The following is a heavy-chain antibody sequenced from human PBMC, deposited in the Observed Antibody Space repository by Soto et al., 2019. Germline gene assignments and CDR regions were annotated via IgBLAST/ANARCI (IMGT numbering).Heavy chain of an antibody. Sequence: PGGSLRLSCAASGFTFSDHYMDWVRQAPGKGLEWVGRTRNKANSYTTEYTASVKGRFTISRDDSKNSLYLQMNSLKTEDTAVYYCARLGPTVTTFLDAFDIWGQGTMVTVSS. CDR2: TRNKANSYTT. V-gene: IGHV3-72*01. CDR3: ARLGPTVTTFLDAFDI. CDR1: GFTFSDHY. J-gene: IGHJ3*02. D-gene: IGHD4-4*01.